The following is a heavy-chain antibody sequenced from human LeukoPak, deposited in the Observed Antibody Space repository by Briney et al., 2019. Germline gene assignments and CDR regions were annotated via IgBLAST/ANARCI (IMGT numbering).Heavy chain of an antibody. D-gene: IGHD1/OR15-1a*01. V-gene: IGHV4-39*07. CDR2: IYYSGST. CDR1: GGSISSSSYY. Sequence: PSETLSLTCTVSGGSISSSSYYWGWIRQPPGKGLEWIGSIYYSGSTYYNPSLKSRVTISVDTSKNQFSLKLSSVTAADTAVYYCAREKPLRNTNWFDPWGQGTLVTVSS. J-gene: IGHJ5*02. CDR3: AREKPLRNTNWFDP.